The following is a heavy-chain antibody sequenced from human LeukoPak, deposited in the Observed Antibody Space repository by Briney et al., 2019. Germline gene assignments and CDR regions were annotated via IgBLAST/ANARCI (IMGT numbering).Heavy chain of an antibody. CDR1: VFTVSVNY. V-gene: IGHV3-53*01. CDR2: IYSGGGT. CDR3: ERAQRIMMTHAFDL. J-gene: IGHJ3*01. D-gene: IGHD2-15*01. Sequence: GGSLRLSCAASVFTVSVNYMSWVRQAPGKGLEWVSVIYSGGGTYYADSVKGRFTISRDSSKNTLYLQMNSLRAEDTAVYHCERAQRIMMTHAFDLWGQGTMVTVSS.